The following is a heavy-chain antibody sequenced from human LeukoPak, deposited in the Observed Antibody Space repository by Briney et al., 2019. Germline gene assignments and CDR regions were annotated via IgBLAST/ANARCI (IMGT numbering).Heavy chain of an antibody. CDR3: AREGYSSSSSWFDP. J-gene: IGHJ5*02. Sequence: GRSLRLSCAASGLTFSSYGMHWVRQAPGKGLGWVAFIWYGGSNKYYADSVKGRFTISRDNSKNTLYLQMNSLRAEDTAVYYCAREGYSSSSSWFDPWGQGTLVTVSS. CDR1: GLTFSSYG. CDR2: IWYGGSNK. V-gene: IGHV3-33*01. D-gene: IGHD6-13*01.